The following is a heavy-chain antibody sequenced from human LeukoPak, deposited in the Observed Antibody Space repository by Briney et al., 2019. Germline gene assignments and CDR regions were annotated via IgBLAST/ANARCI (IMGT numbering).Heavy chain of an antibody. V-gene: IGHV4-39*07. CDR2: IYYSGST. CDR3: ARLTTVVTEAHDAFDI. J-gene: IGHJ3*02. Sequence: PSETLSLTCTVSGGSISSSSYYWGWIRQPPGKGLEWIGSIYYSGSTYYNPSLKSRVTISVDTSKNQFSLKLSSVTAADTAVYYCARLTTVVTEAHDAFDIWGQGTMVTVSS. D-gene: IGHD4-23*01. CDR1: GGSISSSSYY.